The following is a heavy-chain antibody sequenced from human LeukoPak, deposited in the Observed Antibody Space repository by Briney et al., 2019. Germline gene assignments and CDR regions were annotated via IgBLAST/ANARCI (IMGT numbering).Heavy chain of an antibody. D-gene: IGHD4-23*01. CDR3: AREAPVVTRLSTPYYYGMDV. V-gene: IGHV3-33*01. CDR2: IWYDGSNK. J-gene: IGHJ6*02. Sequence: GRSLRLSCAASGFTLSSYGVHWVRQAPGKGLEWVAVIWYDGSNKYYADSVKGRFTISRDNSKNTLYLQMNSLRAEDTAVYYCAREAPVVTRLSTPYYYGMDVWGQGTTVTASS. CDR1: GFTLSSYG.